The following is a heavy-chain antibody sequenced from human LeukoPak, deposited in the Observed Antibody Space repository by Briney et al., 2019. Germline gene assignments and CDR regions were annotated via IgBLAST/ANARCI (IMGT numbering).Heavy chain of an antibody. V-gene: IGHV3-23*01. J-gene: IGHJ6*02. D-gene: IGHD2-15*01. CDR2: ISGSGGST. CDR1: GFTFSSYA. Sequence: GRSLRLSCAASGFTFSSYAMSWVRQAPGKGLEWVSAISGSGGSTYYADSVKGRFTISRDNSKNTLYLQMNSLRAEDTAVYYCAKDRGSNYYYYYGMDVWGQGTTVTVSS. CDR3: AKDRGSNYYYYYGMDV.